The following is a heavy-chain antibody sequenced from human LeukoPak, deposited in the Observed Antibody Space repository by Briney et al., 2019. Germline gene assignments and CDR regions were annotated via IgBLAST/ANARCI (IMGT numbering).Heavy chain of an antibody. V-gene: IGHV3-23*01. CDR1: GFTFSSYA. D-gene: IGHD3-22*01. CDR2: ISGSGGST. J-gene: IGHJ4*02. CDR3: ANSHSGYDSSGYYYDY. Sequence: GGSLRLSCAASGFTFSSYAMSWVRQAPGKGLEWVSAISGSGGSTYYADSVKGRFTISRDNSKNTLYLQMNSLRAEDTAVYYCANSHSGYDSSGYYYDYWGQGTLVTVSS.